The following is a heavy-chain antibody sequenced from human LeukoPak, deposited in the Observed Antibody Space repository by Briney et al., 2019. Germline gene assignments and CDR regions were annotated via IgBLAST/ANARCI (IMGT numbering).Heavy chain of an antibody. D-gene: IGHD1-26*01. J-gene: IGHJ6*02. V-gene: IGHV3-53*01. CDR3: AREGNTGSQEGMDV. CDR1: GFTVSSNH. CDR2: IYSGGST. Sequence: GGSLRLSCEASGFTVSSNHMSWVRQAPGKGLEWVSVIYSGGSTYYADSVKGRFTISRDSSKNMLYLQMNSLRAEDTAVYYCAREGNTGSQEGMDVWGQGTTVTVSS.